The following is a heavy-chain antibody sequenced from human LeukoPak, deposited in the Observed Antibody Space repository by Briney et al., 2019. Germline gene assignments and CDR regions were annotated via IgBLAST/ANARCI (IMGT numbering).Heavy chain of an antibody. Sequence: GGSLRLSCAASGFTFDDYVMHWVRQAPGKGLEWVSGISWNSGSIGYADSVKGRFTISRDNAKNSLYLQMNSLRAEDTALYYCAKDGSNGPYYYYYMDVWGKGTTVTVSS. D-gene: IGHD4-11*01. CDR1: GFTFDDYV. CDR3: AKDGSNGPYYYYYMDV. J-gene: IGHJ6*03. V-gene: IGHV3-9*01. CDR2: ISWNSGSI.